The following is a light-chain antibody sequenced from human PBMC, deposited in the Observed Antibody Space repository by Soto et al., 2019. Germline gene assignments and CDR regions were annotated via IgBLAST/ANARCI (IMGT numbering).Light chain of an antibody. CDR2: AAS. J-gene: IGKJ4*01. CDR3: QQLSTYPLT. V-gene: IGKV1-9*01. Sequence: DIQLTQSPSFLYAAVGDRVTITCRASQGISSCLAWYQQKPGKAPKLLIFAASTLQSGVPSRFSGSGSGTELTLTISSQQPEDFAAYYCQQLSTYPLTFGGGTKVEIK. CDR1: QGISSC.